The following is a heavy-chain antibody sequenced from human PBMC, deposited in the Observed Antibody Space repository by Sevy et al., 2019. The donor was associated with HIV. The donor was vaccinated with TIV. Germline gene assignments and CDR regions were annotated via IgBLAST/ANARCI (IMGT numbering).Heavy chain of an antibody. Sequence: GGSLRLSCAASGLSVSDNYMNWVRQAPGKGLELVSVIYSDGGTYYADSVKGRFTISRVNSKNTLYLHMNNLWPEDTAMYYSARDRYYYASGYYYYYYAMDVWGQGTTVTVSS. J-gene: IGHJ6*02. CDR1: GLSVSDNY. CDR2: IYSDGGT. V-gene: IGHV3-66*01. D-gene: IGHD3-22*01. CDR3: ARDRYYYASGYYYYYYAMDV.